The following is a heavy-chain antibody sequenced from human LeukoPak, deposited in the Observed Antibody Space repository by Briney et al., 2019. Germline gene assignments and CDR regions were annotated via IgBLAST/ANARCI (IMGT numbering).Heavy chain of an antibody. CDR1: GGSISSSSYY. J-gene: IGHJ4*02. CDR2: IYYSGST. Sequence: SETLSLTCTVSGGSISSSSYYWGWIRQPPGKGLEWIGSIYYSGSTYYNPSLKSRVTISVDTSKNQFSLKLTSVTAADTAVYYCAREAPTMTRGIDCWGQGTLVTVSS. D-gene: IGHD4-17*01. V-gene: IGHV4-39*07. CDR3: AREAPTMTRGIDC.